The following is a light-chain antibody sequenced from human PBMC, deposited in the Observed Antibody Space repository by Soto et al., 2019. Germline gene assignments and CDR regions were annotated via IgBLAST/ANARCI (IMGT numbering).Light chain of an antibody. J-gene: IGLJ1*01. Sequence: QSVLTQPPSASGIPGQRVTISCSGSHSNIGSNNVNWYQQLPGTAPRLLTFNNHLRPSGVPDRFSGSKSGTSASLAISGLQSEDEGDYYCAAWDDSLDGYVFGTGTKVTVL. CDR3: AAWDDSLDGYV. CDR2: NNH. CDR1: HSNIGSNN. V-gene: IGLV1-44*01.